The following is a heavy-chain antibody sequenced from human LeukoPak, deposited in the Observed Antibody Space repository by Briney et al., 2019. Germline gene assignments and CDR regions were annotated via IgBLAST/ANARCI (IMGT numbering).Heavy chain of an antibody. V-gene: IGHV4-39*07. CDR2: IYYSGST. CDR1: GGSISSSSYY. J-gene: IGHJ5*02. CDR3: ASLYCSSTSCSTP. D-gene: IGHD2-2*01. Sequence: SETLSLTCTVSGGSISSSSYYWGWIRQPPGKGLEWIGSIYYSGSTYYNPSLKSRVTISVDTSKNQFSLKLSSVTAADTAVYYCASLYCSSTSCSTPWGQGTLVTVSS.